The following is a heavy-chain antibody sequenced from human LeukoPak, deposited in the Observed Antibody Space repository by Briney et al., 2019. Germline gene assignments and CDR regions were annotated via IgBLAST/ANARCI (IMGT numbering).Heavy chain of an antibody. CDR1: GGTFSSYA. V-gene: IGHV1-69*05. CDR2: IIPIFGTA. D-gene: IGHD2-15*01. CDR3: ARSRFLGYCSGGSCYIFDY. Sequence: SVKVSCKASGGTFSSYAISWVRQASGQGLEWMGGIIPIFGTANYAQKFQGRVTITTDGSTSTAYMELSSLRSEDTAVYYCARSRFLGYCSGGSCYIFDYWGQGTLVTVSS. J-gene: IGHJ4*02.